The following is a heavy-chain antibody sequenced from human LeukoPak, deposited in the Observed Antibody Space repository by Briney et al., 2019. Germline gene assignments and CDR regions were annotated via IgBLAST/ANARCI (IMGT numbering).Heavy chain of an antibody. D-gene: IGHD4-17*01. V-gene: IGHV4-39*01. Sequence: SETLSLTCTVSGGSISSSSYYWGWIRQPPGKGLEWIGSIYYSGSTYYNPSLKSRVTISVDTSKNQFSLKLSSVTAADTAVYYCARHFYTDYGDYDAFDIWGQGTMVTVSS. CDR1: GGSISSSSYY. CDR3: ARHFYTDYGDYDAFDI. J-gene: IGHJ3*02. CDR2: IYYSGST.